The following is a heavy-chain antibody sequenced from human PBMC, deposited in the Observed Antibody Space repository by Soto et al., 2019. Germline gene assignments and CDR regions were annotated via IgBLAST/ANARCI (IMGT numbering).Heavy chain of an antibody. CDR1: GGSISSGGYY. V-gene: IGHV4-31*03. Sequence: ASETLSLTCTVSGGSISSGGYYWSWIRQHPGKGLEWIGYIYYSGSTYYNPSLKSRVTISVDTSKNQLSPKLSSVTAADTAVYYCARDRQAGMDVWGQGTTVTVSS. CDR3: ARDRQAGMDV. CDR2: IYYSGST. J-gene: IGHJ6*02.